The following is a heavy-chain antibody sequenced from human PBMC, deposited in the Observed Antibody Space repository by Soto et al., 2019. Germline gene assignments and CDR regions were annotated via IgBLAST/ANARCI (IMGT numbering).Heavy chain of an antibody. D-gene: IGHD2-2*01. CDR3: ARGYCSSTSCYSTYFDY. J-gene: IGHJ4*02. CDR2: VNVDESIT. CDR1: GFTFVRHW. V-gene: IGHV3-74*01. Sequence: GGSLRLSCAASGFTFVRHWIHWVRQAPGQGLVWVSRVNVDESITSYADSVKGRFTVSRHNAKNTLYLQMNTLRAEDTAVYYCARGYCSSTSCYSTYFDYWGQGTLVTVSS.